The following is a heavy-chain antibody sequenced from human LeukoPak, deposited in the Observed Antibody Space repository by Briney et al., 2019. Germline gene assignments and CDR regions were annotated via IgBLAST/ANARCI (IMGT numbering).Heavy chain of an antibody. CDR1: GGSISSGGDS. V-gene: IGHV4-30-2*01. CDR3: ARAPNGYCSSTSCDDAFDI. D-gene: IGHD2-2*03. CDR2: IYYSGST. J-gene: IGHJ3*02. Sequence: SQTLSLTCAVSGGSISSGGDSWRWIRQPPGKGLEWIEYIYYSGSTYYNPSLKSRFTISVDRSKNQFSLKLSSVTAADTAVYYCARAPNGYCSSTSCDDAFDIWGQGTMVTVSS.